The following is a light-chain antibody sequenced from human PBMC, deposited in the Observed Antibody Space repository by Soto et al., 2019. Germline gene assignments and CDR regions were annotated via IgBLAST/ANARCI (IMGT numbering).Light chain of an antibody. CDR3: QQSDTYPALT. J-gene: IGKJ4*01. Sequence: IQMTQSPASLSASVGDRVTITCRAGHNIGTSLNWFQQKPGTAPELLICAASNLQGGVPSRFSGSGSGTDFTLTISSRQPEDSATYYCQQSDTYPALTFGGGTKVQIK. CDR2: AAS. CDR1: HNIGTS. V-gene: IGKV1-39*01.